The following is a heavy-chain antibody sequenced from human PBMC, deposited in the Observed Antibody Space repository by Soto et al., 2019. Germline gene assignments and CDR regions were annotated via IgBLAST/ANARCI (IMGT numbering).Heavy chain of an antibody. CDR1: GGSVSSGSYY. V-gene: IGHV4-61*01. D-gene: IGHD3-22*01. CDR3: ARSQVVITSAEYFQH. Sequence: QVQLQESGPGLVKPSETLSLTCTVSGGSVSSGSYYWSWIRQPPGKGLEWIGYIYYSGSTNYNHSLKSRVTISVDTSKNQFSLQLSSVTAADTAVYDCARSQVVITSAEYFQHWGQGTLVTVSS. J-gene: IGHJ1*01. CDR2: IYYSGST.